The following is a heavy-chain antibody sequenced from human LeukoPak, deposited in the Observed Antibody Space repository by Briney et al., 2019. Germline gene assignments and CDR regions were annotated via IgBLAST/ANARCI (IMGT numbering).Heavy chain of an antibody. CDR3: ARDTYCSSWGAFDY. Sequence: SGTLSLTCAVSGGSISSSNWWSWVRQPPGKGLEWIGEIYHSGSTNYNPSLKSRVTISVDTSKNQFSLKLSSVTAADTAVYYCARDTYCSSWGAFDYWGQGTLVTVSS. CDR1: GGSISSSNW. V-gene: IGHV4-4*02. CDR2: IYHSGST. D-gene: IGHD6-13*01. J-gene: IGHJ4*02.